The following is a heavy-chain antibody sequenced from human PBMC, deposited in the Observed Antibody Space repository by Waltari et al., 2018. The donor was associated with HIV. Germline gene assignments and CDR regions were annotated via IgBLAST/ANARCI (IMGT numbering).Heavy chain of an antibody. Sequence: EVRLVQSGGGLIQPGGSLRLACAVSGFSVSDNYMSWVSQTPGKGLEWVSIIYNSGATYYADSVKGRFTISRDNSKNTLYLQMNSLTAEDTAIYFCARVIIVSGGDYFDYWGQGTLVTVSP. J-gene: IGHJ4*02. D-gene: IGHD3-22*01. CDR1: GFSVSDNY. CDR3: ARVIIVSGGDYFDY. CDR2: IYNSGAT. V-gene: IGHV3-53*01.